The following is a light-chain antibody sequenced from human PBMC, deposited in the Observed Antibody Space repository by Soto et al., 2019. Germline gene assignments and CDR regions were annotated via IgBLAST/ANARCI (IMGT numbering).Light chain of an antibody. V-gene: IGKV3D-20*02. CDR3: QQRSNWTWT. J-gene: IGKJ1*01. CDR1: QSVSSSY. Sequence: IVLSNSPGTLSLSPGHRATLSVRSSQSVSSSYLAWYQQKPGQAPRLLIYGASSRATGIPDRFSGSGSGTDFTLTISSLEPEDFAVYYCQQRSNWTWTFGQGSKVDIK. CDR2: GAS.